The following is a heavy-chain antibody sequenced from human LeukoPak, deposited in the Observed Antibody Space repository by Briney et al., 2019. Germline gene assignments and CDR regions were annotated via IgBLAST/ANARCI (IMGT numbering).Heavy chain of an antibody. V-gene: IGHV4-59*01. CDR1: GGSISSYY. CDR2: IYYSGST. J-gene: IGHJ5*02. D-gene: IGHD6-13*01. CDR3: ARGAIAAAGNWFDP. Sequence: SETLSLTCTVSGGSISSYYWSWIRQPPGKGLEWIGYIYYSGSTNYNPSLKSRVTISVDTSKNQFSLKLSSVTAADTAVYYCARGAIAAAGNWFDPWGQGTLVTVS.